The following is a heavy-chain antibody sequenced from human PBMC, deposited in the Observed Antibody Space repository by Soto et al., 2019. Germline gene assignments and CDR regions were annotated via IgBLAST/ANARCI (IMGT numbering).Heavy chain of an antibody. CDR2: ISYDGSNK. D-gene: IGHD6-13*01. J-gene: IGHJ4*02. V-gene: IGHV3-30*18. CDR3: AKDWAGSSWTPAHFDY. CDR1: GFTFSSYG. Sequence: GGSLRLSCAASGFTFSSYGMHWVRQAPGKGLEWVAVISYDGSNKYYADSVKGRFTISRDNSKNTLYLQMNSLRAEDTAVYYCAKDWAGSSWTPAHFDYWGQGTLVTVSS.